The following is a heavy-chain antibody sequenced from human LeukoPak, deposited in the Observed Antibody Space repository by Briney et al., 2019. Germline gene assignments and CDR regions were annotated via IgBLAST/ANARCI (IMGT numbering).Heavy chain of an antibody. Sequence: SETLSLTCSVSGYSISTSNYWAWIRQPPGRGLAWIGHIYYSGGIYYNPSLKSRVTISVDTSKNQFSLKLNSVTAADTAVYYCARSRYYDILTGTPTYYFDYWGQGTLVTVSS. CDR2: IYYSGGI. V-gene: IGHV4-28*05. CDR1: GYSISTSNY. D-gene: IGHD3-9*01. J-gene: IGHJ4*02. CDR3: ARSRYYDILTGTPTYYFDY.